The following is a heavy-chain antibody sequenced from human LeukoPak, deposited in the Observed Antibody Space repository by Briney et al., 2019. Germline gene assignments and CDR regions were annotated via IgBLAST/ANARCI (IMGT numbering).Heavy chain of an antibody. CDR1: GGSISSGGYY. Sequence: SETLSLTCTVSGGSISSGGYYWSWIRQPPGKGLEWIGYIYHSGSTYYNPSLKSRVTISVGRSKNQFSLKLSSVTAADTAVYYCAGGGNYYDYWGQGTLVTVSS. J-gene: IGHJ4*02. CDR2: IYHSGST. V-gene: IGHV4-30-2*01. CDR3: AGGGNYYDY.